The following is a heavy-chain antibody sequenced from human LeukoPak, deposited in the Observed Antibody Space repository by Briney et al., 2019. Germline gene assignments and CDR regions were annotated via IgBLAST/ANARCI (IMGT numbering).Heavy chain of an antibody. J-gene: IGHJ6*03. CDR3: ARGSRYSSGWYRPYYMDV. D-gene: IGHD6-19*01. V-gene: IGHV4-34*01. CDR2: INHSGST. Sequence: SETLSLTCAVYGGSFSGYYWTWIRQPPGKGLEWIGEINHSGSTNYNPSLKSRVTISVVTSKNQCSLKLSSVTAADTAVYYCARGSRYSSGWYRPYYMDVWGKGTTVTVSS. CDR1: GGSFSGYY.